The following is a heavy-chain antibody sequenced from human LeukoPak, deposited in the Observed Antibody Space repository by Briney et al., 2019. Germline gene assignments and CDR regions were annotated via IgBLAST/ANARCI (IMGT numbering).Heavy chain of an antibody. V-gene: IGHV3-20*04. CDR2: INWNGGST. Sequence: GGSLRLSCAASGFTFDDYGMSWVRQAPGKGLEWVSGINWNGGSTGYADSVKGRFTISRDNAKNSLYLQMNSLRAEDTALYYCAREIGLYCSSTSCHHYYVDVWGKGTTVTVSS. CDR3: AREIGLYCSSTSCHHYYVDV. D-gene: IGHD2-2*01. CDR1: GFTFDDYG. J-gene: IGHJ6*03.